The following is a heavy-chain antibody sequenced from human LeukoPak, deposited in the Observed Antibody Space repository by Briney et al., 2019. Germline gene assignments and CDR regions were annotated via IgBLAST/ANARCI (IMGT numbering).Heavy chain of an antibody. V-gene: IGHV3-23*01. J-gene: IGHJ4*02. CDR2: ISGSGGST. CDR1: GFTFSSYA. CDR3: VRGDTAMVTGSTDY. D-gene: IGHD5-18*01. Sequence: GGSLRLSCAASGFTFSSYAMSWVRQAPWKGLEWVSAISGSGGSTYYADSVKGRFTMSRDTAKNSLYLQMNSLRAEDTAVYYCVRGDTAMVTGSTDYWGQGTLVTVSS.